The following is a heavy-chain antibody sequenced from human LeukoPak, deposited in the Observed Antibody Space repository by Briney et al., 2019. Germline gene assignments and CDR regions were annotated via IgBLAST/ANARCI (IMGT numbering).Heavy chain of an antibody. Sequence: PSETLSLTCTVSGGSISSYYWSWIRQPPGKGLEWIGYIYYSGSTNYNPSLKSRVTISVDTSKNQFSLKLSSVTAADTAVYYCARGRHGTRAFDYWGQGTLVTVSS. D-gene: IGHD5-24*01. CDR3: ARGRHGTRAFDY. CDR1: GGSISSYY. J-gene: IGHJ4*02. V-gene: IGHV4-59*01. CDR2: IYYSGST.